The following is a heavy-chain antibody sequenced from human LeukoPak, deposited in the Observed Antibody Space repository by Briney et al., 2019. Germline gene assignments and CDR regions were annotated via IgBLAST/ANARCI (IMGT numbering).Heavy chain of an antibody. V-gene: IGHV1-24*01. CDR2: FDPEDGET. CDR1: GYTLTELS. Sequence: EASVRVSCKVSGYTLTELSMHWVRQAPGKGREWMGGFDPEDGETIYAQKFQGRVTMTEDTSTDTAYMELSSLRSEDTAVYYCATLGLLWFGRNWFDPWGQGTLVTVSS. D-gene: IGHD3-10*01. CDR3: ATLGLLWFGRNWFDP. J-gene: IGHJ5*02.